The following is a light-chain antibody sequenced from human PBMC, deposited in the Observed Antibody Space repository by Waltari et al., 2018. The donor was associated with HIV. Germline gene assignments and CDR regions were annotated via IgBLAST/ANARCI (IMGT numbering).Light chain of an antibody. J-gene: IGKJ3*01. V-gene: IGKV1-33*01. Sequence: DRVTIPCQASQGIRNYLNCYQQKPGTAPELLIYDASKLETGDPSRVGGSGSGTDFTFTISSLQPEDTATYDCQEYDNLILTFGPATKVDIK. CDR2: DAS. CDR1: QGIRNY. CDR3: QEYDNLILT.